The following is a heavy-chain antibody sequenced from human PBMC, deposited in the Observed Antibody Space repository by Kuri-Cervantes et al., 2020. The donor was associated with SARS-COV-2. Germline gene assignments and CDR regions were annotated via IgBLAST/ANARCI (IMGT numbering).Heavy chain of an antibody. Sequence: SGLTLVKPTQTLTLTCTLSEFSLRTSGVGVGWIRQPPGKDLEWLALIYWDNDKRYSPSRKSKLTITKDTSKHQVVLTMTNMGPVDTATYYCARKQYYAFWSGHTMSWFDPWGQGTLVTVSS. CDR1: EFSLRTSGVG. V-gene: IGHV2-5*02. D-gene: IGHD3-3*01. CDR3: ARKQYYAFWSGHTMSWFDP. CDR2: IYWDNDK. J-gene: IGHJ5*02.